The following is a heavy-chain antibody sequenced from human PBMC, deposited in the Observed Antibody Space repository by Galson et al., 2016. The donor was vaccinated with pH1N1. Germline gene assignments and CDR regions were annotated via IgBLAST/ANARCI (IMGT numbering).Heavy chain of an antibody. CDR1: GFPFRTYS. Sequence: CAASGFPFRTYSMNWVRQVPGRGPEWVSYISSSGLSIYYADSVKGRFTISRDNAKTALYPQMNSLRPEDTALYYCASFRDRPGHNGYIEYWGQGTLVTVSS. CDR2: ISSSGLSI. D-gene: IGHD2-8*01. CDR3: ASFRDRPGHNGYIEY. J-gene: IGHJ4*02. V-gene: IGHV3-48*01.